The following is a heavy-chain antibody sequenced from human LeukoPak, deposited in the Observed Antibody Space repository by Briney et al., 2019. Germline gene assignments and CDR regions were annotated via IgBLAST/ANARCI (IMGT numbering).Heavy chain of an antibody. CDR2: ISYSGNT. J-gene: IGHJ6*02. CDR3: ARLLYNWNDHYYYGMDV. D-gene: IGHD1-20*01. V-gene: IGHV4-59*08. CDR1: SGSIRSYY. Sequence: PSETLSLTCTVSSGSIRSYYWSWIRQPPGKGLEWIGYISYSGNTNYNPSLKSRVTISVDTSKNQFSLELSSVTAADTAMYYCARLLYNWNDHYYYGMDVWGHGTTVTVSS.